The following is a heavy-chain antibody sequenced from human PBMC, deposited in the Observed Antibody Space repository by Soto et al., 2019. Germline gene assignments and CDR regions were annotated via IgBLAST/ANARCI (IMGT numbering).Heavy chain of an antibody. V-gene: IGHV3-21*01. CDR2: IGSSGGNS. CDR3: AREKRHNSLGGRFGMDV. Sequence: EVQLVESGGGLVKPGGSLRLSCAVSGFIFCDFTMNWVRQAPGKGLEWVASIGSSGGNSFYADSVKGRFIISRDNAKTSLDLQINSLRAEDTAVYYCAREKRHNSLGGRFGMDVWGQGTTVTVS. J-gene: IGHJ6*02. CDR1: GFIFCDFT. D-gene: IGHD1-1*01.